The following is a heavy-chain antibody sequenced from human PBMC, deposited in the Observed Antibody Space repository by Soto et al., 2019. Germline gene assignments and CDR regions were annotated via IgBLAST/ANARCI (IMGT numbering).Heavy chain of an antibody. CDR3: ARLREGWLQPAHGKNWFDP. J-gene: IGHJ5*02. D-gene: IGHD5-12*01. Sequence: GAALKISCLGSGYSLTSYWIWGVRQMPGKGLEGMGIIYPGDSDTRYSPSFQGQVAISADKSTSPAYLQWSSLKASATAMYSCARLREGWLQPAHGKNWFDPCGQGTVVT. V-gene: IGHV5-51*01. CDR2: IYPGDSDT. CDR1: GYSLTSYW.